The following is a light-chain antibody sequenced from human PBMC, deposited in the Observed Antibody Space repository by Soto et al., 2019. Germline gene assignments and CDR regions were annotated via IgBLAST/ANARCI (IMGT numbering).Light chain of an antibody. CDR1: QSISNF. Sequence: DIQMTQSPSFLSASAGGRVTIFCRASQSISNFLHWYQQKPGKAPKLLIYAASKLESGVPSRFGGSGSGTDFTLTISSLQPEDFATYYCQQSYRNPRTFGLGTKVDI. CDR3: QQSYRNPRT. J-gene: IGKJ1*01. V-gene: IGKV1-39*01. CDR2: AAS.